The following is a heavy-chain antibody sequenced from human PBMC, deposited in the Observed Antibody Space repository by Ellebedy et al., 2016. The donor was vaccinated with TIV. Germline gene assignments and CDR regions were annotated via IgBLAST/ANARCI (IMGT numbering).Heavy chain of an antibody. CDR2: ISSSGTPI. V-gene: IGHV3-11*01. J-gene: IGHJ5*02. CDR1: GLIFSDYY. D-gene: IGHD6-25*01. CDR3: ARDTRFIDQRHNWFDP. Sequence: GGSLRLSCAASGLIFSDYYMSWIRQAPRKGLEWLSYISSSGTPIYYADSVKGRFTISRDNAKNSLDLQMNSLRADDTAVYYCARDTRFIDQRHNWFDPWGQGAQVTVSS.